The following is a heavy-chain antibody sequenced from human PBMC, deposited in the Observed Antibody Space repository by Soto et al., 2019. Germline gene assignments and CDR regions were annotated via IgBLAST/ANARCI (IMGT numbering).Heavy chain of an antibody. V-gene: IGHV4-4*01. CDR2: IYHSGST. D-gene: IGHD3-3*01. CDR3: ARGRTDGEGLGYYHGMDA. J-gene: IGHJ6*02. Sequence: LSLTCAVSGASISSPNWWSWVRQPPGKGLEWIGEIYHSGSTNYNPSLNSRVTISTDMSKNHFSLKVTSVTAEDTALYFCARGRTDGEGLGYYHGMDAWGQGTTVTVSS. CDR1: GASISSPNW.